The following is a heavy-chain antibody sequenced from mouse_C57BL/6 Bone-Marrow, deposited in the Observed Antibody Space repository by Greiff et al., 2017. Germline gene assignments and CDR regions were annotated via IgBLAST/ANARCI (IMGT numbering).Heavy chain of an antibody. V-gene: IGHV1-18*01. J-gene: IGHJ4*01. D-gene: IGHD2-2*01. Sequence: LVKPGASVKIPCKASGYTFTDYNMDWVKQSHGKSLEWIGDINPNNGGTIYNQKFKGKATLTVDKSSSTAYMELRSLTSEDTAVYYCARMVTTVYYAMDYWGQGTSVTVSS. CDR1: GYTFTDYN. CDR2: INPNNGGT. CDR3: ARMVTTVYYAMDY.